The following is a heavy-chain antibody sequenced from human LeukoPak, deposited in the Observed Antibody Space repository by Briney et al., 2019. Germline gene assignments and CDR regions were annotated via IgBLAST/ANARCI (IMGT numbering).Heavy chain of an antibody. J-gene: IGHJ6*03. CDR3: ARDSISPTHYYYYMDV. Sequence: SETLSLTCTVSGGSISSYYWSWIRQPAGKGLEWIGRIYTSGSTNYNPSLKSRVTMSVDTSKNQFSLKLSSVTAADTAVYYCARDSISPTHYYYYMDVWGKGTTVTISS. D-gene: IGHD3-3*01. V-gene: IGHV4-4*07. CDR1: GGSISSYY. CDR2: IYTSGST.